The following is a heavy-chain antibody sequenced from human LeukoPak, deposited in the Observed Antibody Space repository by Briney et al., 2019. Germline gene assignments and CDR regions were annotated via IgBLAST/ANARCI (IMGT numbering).Heavy chain of an antibody. CDR2: INPNSGGT. V-gene: IGHV1-2*06. J-gene: IGHJ4*02. Sequence: GVSVKVSCKTSGYTFTGYYMHWVRQAPGQGLEWMGRINPNSGGTNYAQKFQGRVTMTRDTSITTAYMELSSLRSDDTAVYYCASWDWNPNYYFDYWGQGTLVTVSS. CDR3: ASWDWNPNYYFDY. D-gene: IGHD1-1*01. CDR1: GYTFTGYY.